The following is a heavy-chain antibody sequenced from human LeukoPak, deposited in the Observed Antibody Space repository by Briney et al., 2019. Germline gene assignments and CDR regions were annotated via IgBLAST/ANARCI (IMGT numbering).Heavy chain of an antibody. J-gene: IGHJ4*02. CDR2: ISSSSSYI. Sequence: PGGSLRLSCVVSGLTFSNNWMSWVRQAPGKGLEWVSSISSSSSYIYYADSVKGRFTISRDNAKNSLYLQMNSLRAEDTAVYYCARVTTEKGIDYFDYWGQGTLVTVSS. CDR3: ARVTTEKGIDYFDY. CDR1: GLTFSNNW. V-gene: IGHV3-21*01. D-gene: IGHD1/OR15-1a*01.